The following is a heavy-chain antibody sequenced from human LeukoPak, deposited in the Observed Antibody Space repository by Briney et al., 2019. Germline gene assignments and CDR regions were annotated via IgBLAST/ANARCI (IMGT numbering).Heavy chain of an antibody. D-gene: IGHD6-6*01. Sequence: SETLSLTCTLFGGSIISGGYYWSWIRQPPGKGLEWIGYIYHSGSTYYNPSLKSRVTISVDRSKNQFSLKLSSVTAADTAVYYCASAPSSSSGYYYYYMDVWGKGTTVTVSS. J-gene: IGHJ6*03. CDR1: GGSIISGGYY. V-gene: IGHV4-30-2*01. CDR2: IYHSGST. CDR3: ASAPSSSSGYYYYYMDV.